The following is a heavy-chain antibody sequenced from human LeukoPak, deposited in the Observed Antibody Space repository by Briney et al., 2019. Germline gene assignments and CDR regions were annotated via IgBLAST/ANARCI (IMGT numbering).Heavy chain of an antibody. J-gene: IGHJ4*02. Sequence: GGSLRLSCAASGFTFSSYGMHWVRQAPGKGLEWVGRIKSKIDGGTTDYAAPVKGRFTISRDDSKNTLYLQMNSLKTEDTAVYYCTTGFVGAGTKWGQGTLVTVSS. D-gene: IGHD6-19*01. CDR1: GFTFSSYG. V-gene: IGHV3-15*01. CDR3: TTGFVGAGTK. CDR2: IKSKIDGGTT.